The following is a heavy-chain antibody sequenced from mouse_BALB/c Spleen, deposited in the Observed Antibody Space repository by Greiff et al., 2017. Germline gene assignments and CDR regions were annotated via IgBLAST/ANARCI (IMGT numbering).Heavy chain of an antibody. CDR2: INPDSSTI. CDR1: GFDFSRYW. CDR3: ARRRDGYPYFDY. Sequence: EVKLMESGGGLVQPGGSLKLSCAASGFDFSRYWMSWVRQAPGKGLEWIGEINPDSSTINYTPSLKDKFIISRDNAKNTLYLQMSKVRSEDTALYYCARRRDGYPYFDYWGQGTTLTVSS. J-gene: IGHJ2*01. V-gene: IGHV4-1*02. D-gene: IGHD2-3*01.